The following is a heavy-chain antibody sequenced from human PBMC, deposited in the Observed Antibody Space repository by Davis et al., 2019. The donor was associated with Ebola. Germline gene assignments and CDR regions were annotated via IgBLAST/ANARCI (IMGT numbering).Heavy chain of an antibody. CDR2: ISGSGGST. CDR1: GGSFSGYY. CDR3: AKDRSSSDNIASY. J-gene: IGHJ4*02. D-gene: IGHD5/OR15-5a*01. Sequence: ETLSPTCAVYGGSFSGYYWSWVRQAPGKGLEWVSAISGSGGSTYYADSVKGRFTISRDNSKNTLYLQMNSLRAEDTAVYYCAKDRSSSDNIASYWGQGSLVTVSS. V-gene: IGHV3-23*01.